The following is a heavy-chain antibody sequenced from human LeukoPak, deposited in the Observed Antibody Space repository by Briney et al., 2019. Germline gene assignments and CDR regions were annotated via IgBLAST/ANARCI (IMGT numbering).Heavy chain of an antibody. V-gene: IGHV4-30-2*01. CDR2: IYHSGST. CDR3: ARVGRKNGYYTPGDFDI. J-gene: IGHJ3*02. Sequence: PSQTLSLTCAVSGGSISSGGYSWSWIRQPPGKGLEWIGYIYHSGSTYYNPSLKSRVTISVDRSKNQFSLKLSSVTAADTAVYYCARVGRKNGYYTPGDFDIWGQGKMVTVSS. D-gene: IGHD3-22*01. CDR1: GGSISSGGYS.